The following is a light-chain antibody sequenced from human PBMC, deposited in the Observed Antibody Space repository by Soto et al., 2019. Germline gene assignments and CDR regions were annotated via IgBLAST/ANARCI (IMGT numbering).Light chain of an antibody. J-gene: IGLJ1*01. CDR3: QSSDSSNRYV. V-gene: IGLV3-1*01. Sequence: SYELTQPPSVSVSPGQTASITCSGDKSGDKYACWYQQKPGQSPVLVIYQDSKRPSGIPERFSGSNSGNTATLTISGTQAMDEADYYCQSSDSSNRYVFVTGTKLTVL. CDR1: KSGDKY. CDR2: QDS.